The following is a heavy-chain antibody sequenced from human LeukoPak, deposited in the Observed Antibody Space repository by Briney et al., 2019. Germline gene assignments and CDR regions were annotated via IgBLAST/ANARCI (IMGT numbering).Heavy chain of an antibody. CDR3: AGLVGRYSSGLYYYYFDY. Sequence: PSETLSLTCAVSDYSISSGNWWSWVRQPPGKGLEWIGEMYLSGTTHSNPSVKSRVTISIDKSKNQFFLNLSSVTAADTAVYYCAGLVGRYSSGLYYYYFDYWGQGTLVTVSS. CDR1: DYSISSGNW. CDR2: MYLSGTT. D-gene: IGHD3-22*01. J-gene: IGHJ4*02. V-gene: IGHV4-4*02.